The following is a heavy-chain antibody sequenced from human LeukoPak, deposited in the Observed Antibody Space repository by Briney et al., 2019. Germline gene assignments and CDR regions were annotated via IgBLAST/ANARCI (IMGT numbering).Heavy chain of an antibody. V-gene: IGHV4-38-2*02. CDR2: IYHSGST. Sequence: SQTLSLTCTVSGGSISSGYYWGWIRQPPGKGLEWIGSIYHSGSTYYNPSLKSRVTISVDTSKNQFSLKLSSVTAADTAVYYCAGGDPSEMDVWGKGTTVTVSS. CDR1: GGSISSGYY. CDR3: AGGDPSEMDV. J-gene: IGHJ6*04. D-gene: IGHD2-21*02.